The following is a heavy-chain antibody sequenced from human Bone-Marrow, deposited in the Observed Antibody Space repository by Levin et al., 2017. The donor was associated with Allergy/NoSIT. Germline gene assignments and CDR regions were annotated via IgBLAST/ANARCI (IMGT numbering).Heavy chain of an antibody. J-gene: IGHJ4*02. CDR1: EYSFTSYW. V-gene: IGHV5-51*01. Sequence: GGSLRLSCKGSEYSFTSYWIAWVRQMPGKGLEWMGIINPGDSETRYSPSFQGQVTMSVDKSISTAFLHWDRLKASDTAMYYCARLDTTDIDHWGQGTLVTVSS. D-gene: IGHD1-14*01. CDR3: ARLDTTDIDH. CDR2: INPGDSET.